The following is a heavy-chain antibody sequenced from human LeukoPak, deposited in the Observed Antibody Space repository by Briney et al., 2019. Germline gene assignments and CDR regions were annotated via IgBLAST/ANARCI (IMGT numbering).Heavy chain of an antibody. V-gene: IGHV1-2*02. CDR1: GYTFTGYY. CDR3: ARDYCGGDCFPDY. CDR2: INPNSGDT. Sequence: ASVKVSCKASGYTFTGYYVHWVRQAPGQGLEWMGWINPNSGDTNYAQKIQGRVTMTRDTSISTAYMELSRLRSDDTAVYYCARDYCGGDCFPDYWGQGTLVTVSS. J-gene: IGHJ4*02. D-gene: IGHD2-21*02.